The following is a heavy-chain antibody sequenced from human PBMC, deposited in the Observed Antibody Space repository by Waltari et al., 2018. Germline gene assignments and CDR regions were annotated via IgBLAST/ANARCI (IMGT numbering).Heavy chain of an antibody. D-gene: IGHD4-17*01. CDR1: GGSITTNHN. J-gene: IGHJ1*01. CDR3: GRIAFGDEGGYLQH. V-gene: IGHV4-39*01. Sequence: QLQLQESGPGLVKPSETLSLTCSVSGGSITTNHNWGWIRQPPGKGLEWMGNMQYRGSTFYNPSLESRVTISLDTWKNQFSLRLTSVGAADTAVYFCGRIAFGDEGGYLQHWGQGTLVTVSS. CDR2: MQYRGST.